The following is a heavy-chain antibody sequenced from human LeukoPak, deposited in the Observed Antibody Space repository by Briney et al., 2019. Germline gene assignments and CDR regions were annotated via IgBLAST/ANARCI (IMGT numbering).Heavy chain of an antibody. CDR2: IDWDDDK. CDR1: GFSLSTSGMC. CDR3: ARSQYSSGWSDY. J-gene: IGHJ4*02. D-gene: IGHD6-19*01. V-gene: IGHV2-70*11. Sequence: SGPTLVNPTQTLTLTCTFSGFSLSTSGMCVSWIRQPPGKALEWLARIDWDDDKYYSTSLKTRLTISKDTSKNQVVLTMTNMDPVDTATYYCARSQYSSGWSDYSGQGTLVTVSS.